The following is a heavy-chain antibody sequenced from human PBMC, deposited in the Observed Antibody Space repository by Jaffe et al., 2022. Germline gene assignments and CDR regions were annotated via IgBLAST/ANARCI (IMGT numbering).Heavy chain of an antibody. J-gene: IGHJ4*02. CDR3: ARGAVQGVILSYFDY. Sequence: QVQLQESGPGLVKPSETLSLTCTVSGGSVSSGSYYWSWIRQPPGKGLEWIGYIYYSGSTNYNPSLKSRVTISVDTSKNQFSLKLSSVTAADTAVYYCARGAVQGVILSYFDYWGQGTLVTVSS. CDR2: IYYSGST. V-gene: IGHV4-61*01. CDR1: GGSVSSGSYY. D-gene: IGHD3-10*01.